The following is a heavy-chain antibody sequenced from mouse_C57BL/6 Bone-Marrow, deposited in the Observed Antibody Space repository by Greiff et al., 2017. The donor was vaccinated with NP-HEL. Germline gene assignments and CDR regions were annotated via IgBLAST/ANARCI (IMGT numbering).Heavy chain of an antibody. D-gene: IGHD1-1*01. V-gene: IGHV1-76*01. CDR3: AREPYYGSSSYYFDY. CDR2: IYPGSGNT. Sequence: QVQLKQSGAELVRPGASVKLSCKASGYTFTDYYINWVKQRPGQGLEWIARIYPGSGNTYYNEKFKGKATLTAEKSSSTAYMQLSSLTSEDSAVYFCAREPYYGSSSYYFDYWGQGTTLTVSS. J-gene: IGHJ2*01. CDR1: GYTFTDYY.